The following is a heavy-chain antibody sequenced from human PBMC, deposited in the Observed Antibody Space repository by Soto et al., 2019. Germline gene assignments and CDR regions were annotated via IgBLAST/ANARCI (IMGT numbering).Heavy chain of an antibody. CDR3: VMVDNYVTPTPQNV. J-gene: IGHJ6*02. CDR1: GYICVNYG. Sequence: QVQLVQSGDEVKKPRASVKVSCKASGYICVNYGIAWVRQAPGQGLEWMGWISPYTGNTHSATKVQGRLTMTTDTSTSTASMDPGSVTSDDTAVYYCVMVDNYVTPTPQNVWGQGTTGTVS. CDR2: ISPYTGNT. V-gene: IGHV1-18*01. D-gene: IGHD3-16*01.